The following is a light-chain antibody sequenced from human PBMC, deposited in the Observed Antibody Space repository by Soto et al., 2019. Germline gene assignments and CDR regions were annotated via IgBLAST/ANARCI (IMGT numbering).Light chain of an antibody. CDR1: TSDIDNYDS. CDR2: DVN. V-gene: IGLV2-18*02. CDR3: QSYDSVMRASV. Sequence: QSALTQPPSVSGSPGQSVTISCTGTTSDIDNYDSVSWYQQAPGTAPKLIIYDVNNRPSGAPDRFSGSTSGNTASLAITGLQAEDEADYYCQSYDSVMRASVFGGGTKVTVL. J-gene: IGLJ2*01.